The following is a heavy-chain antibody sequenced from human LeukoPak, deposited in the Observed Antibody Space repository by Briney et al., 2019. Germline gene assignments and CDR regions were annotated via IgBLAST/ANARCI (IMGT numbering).Heavy chain of an antibody. V-gene: IGHV4-39*07. D-gene: IGHD3-9*01. J-gene: IGHJ5*02. CDR2: IYYSGST. CDR3: ATTSDFDWFWFDP. CDR1: GGSISSSSYY. Sequence: SETLSLTCTVSGGSISSSSYYWGWIRQPPGKGLEWIGSIYYSGSTYYNPSLKSRFTISVDTSKNQFSLKLSSVTAADGAVYYCATTSDFDWFWFDPWGQGTLVTVSS.